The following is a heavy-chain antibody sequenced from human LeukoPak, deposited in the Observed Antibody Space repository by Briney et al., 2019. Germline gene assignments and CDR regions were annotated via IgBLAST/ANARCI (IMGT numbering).Heavy chain of an antibody. CDR1: GFTFSSYA. J-gene: IGHJ4*02. Sequence: GGSLRLSCAASGFTFSSYAMSWVRQAPGKGLEWVSAISGSGGSTYYADSVKGRFTISRDNSKNTLYLQMNSLRAEDTAVYYCAKVPNYYGSGSYFVPRYYFDYWGQGTLVTVSS. V-gene: IGHV3-23*01. CDR2: ISGSGGST. CDR3: AKVPNYYGSGSYFVPRYYFDY. D-gene: IGHD3-10*01.